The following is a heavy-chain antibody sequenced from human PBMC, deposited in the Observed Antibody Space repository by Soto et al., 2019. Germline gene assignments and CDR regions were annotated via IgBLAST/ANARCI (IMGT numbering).Heavy chain of an antibody. D-gene: IGHD6-13*01. Sequence: SETLSLTCAVDGGAVSGYCCSWFRHPQRKGLEWIGEINHSGSTNYNPSLKSRVTISVDTSKNQFSLKLSSVTAADTAVYYCARVIIFIAAAGYTWFEPWGQGTPVTVSS. J-gene: IGHJ5*02. CDR1: GGAVSGYC. CDR2: INHSGST. CDR3: ARVIIFIAAAGYTWFEP. V-gene: IGHV4-34*01.